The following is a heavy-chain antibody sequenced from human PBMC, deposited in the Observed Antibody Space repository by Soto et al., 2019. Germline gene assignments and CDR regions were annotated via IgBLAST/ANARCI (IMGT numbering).Heavy chain of an antibody. CDR3: ARGGGRGYNELDP. CDR1: GYTFTADY. V-gene: IGHV1-2*02. J-gene: IGHJ5*02. CDR2: INPNSGGT. Sequence: GASVKVSCKASGYTFTADYMHWVRQAPGQGLEWMGWINPNSGGTYHAQNFQGRVTMTRDTSTTTAYMELASLRSDDTAVYYCARGGGRGYNELDPWGHGTLVTVSS. D-gene: IGHD5-12*01.